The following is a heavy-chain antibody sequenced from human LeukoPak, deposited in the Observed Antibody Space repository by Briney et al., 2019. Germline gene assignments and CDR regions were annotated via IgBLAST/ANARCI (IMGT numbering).Heavy chain of an antibody. D-gene: IGHD3-10*01. Sequence: PPETLSLTCTVSGGSINNHYWSWIRQPPGMGLEWVGYIYFTGTTNYNPSLKSRVTISLDKSKNQFSLKLGSVTATDTAIYYCARGGGSPRNWGQGTLVTVSS. CDR2: IYFTGTT. V-gene: IGHV4-59*11. CDR1: GGSINNHY. J-gene: IGHJ4*02. CDR3: ARGGGSPRN.